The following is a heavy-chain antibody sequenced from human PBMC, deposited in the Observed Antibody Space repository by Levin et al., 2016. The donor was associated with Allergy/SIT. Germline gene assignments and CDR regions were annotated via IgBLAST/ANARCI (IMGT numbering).Heavy chain of an antibody. CDR3: ARIVISASNWFDP. CDR1: GASISSKSHF. J-gene: IGHJ5*02. CDR2: INYSGKT. Sequence: SETLSLTCTVSGASISSKSHFWGWVRQAPGKGLEWIGSINYSGKTYYNASLKGRPTITVDTSKNYFSLRLPSVTAADTAVYYCARIVISASNWFDPWGQGTLVTVSS. D-gene: IGHD1-26*01. V-gene: IGHV4-39*02.